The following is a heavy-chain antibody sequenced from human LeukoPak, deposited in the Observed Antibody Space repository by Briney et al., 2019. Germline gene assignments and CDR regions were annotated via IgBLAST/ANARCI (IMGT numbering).Heavy chain of an antibody. J-gene: IGHJ4*02. CDR1: GFTFSDYY. D-gene: IGHD3-22*01. CDR2: ISGSGGST. V-gene: IGHV3-23*01. Sequence: GGSLRLSCAASGFTFSDYYMSWIRQAPGKGLEWVSAISGSGGSTYYADSVKGRFTISRDNSKNTLYLQMNSLRAEDTAVYYCASYDSSGYYHYFDYWGQGTLVTVSS. CDR3: ASYDSSGYYHYFDY.